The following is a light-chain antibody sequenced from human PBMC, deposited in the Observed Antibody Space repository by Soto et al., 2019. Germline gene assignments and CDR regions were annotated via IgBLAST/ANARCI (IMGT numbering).Light chain of an antibody. CDR1: QGISSN. J-gene: IGKJ5*01. CDR3: QQFKSYPIT. V-gene: IGKV1-9*01. Sequence: DIQLTQSPSFLSASVGDRVTITCRASQGISSNLAWYQQKPGKAPKLLIYAASTLQSGVPSRFSGSGSGTEFTLPISSLQPEDFATYYCQQFKSYPITFGQGTRREIK. CDR2: AAS.